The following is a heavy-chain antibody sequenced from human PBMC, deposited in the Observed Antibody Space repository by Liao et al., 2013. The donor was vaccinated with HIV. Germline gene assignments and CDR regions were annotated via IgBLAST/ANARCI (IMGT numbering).Heavy chain of an antibody. J-gene: IGHJ3*02. D-gene: IGHD1-26*01. CDR3: ARDFTRAGVGATRIDAFDI. V-gene: IGHV4-30-4*08. CDR1: GGSISSGDYY. CDR2: IFYSGST. Sequence: QVQLQESGPGLVKPSQTLSLTCTVSGGSISSGDYYWSWIRQPPGKGLQWIGYIFYSGSTYYNPSLKSRVTISVDTSKNQFSLKLTSVTAADTALYYCARDFTRAGVGATRIDAFDIWGQGTMVTVSS.